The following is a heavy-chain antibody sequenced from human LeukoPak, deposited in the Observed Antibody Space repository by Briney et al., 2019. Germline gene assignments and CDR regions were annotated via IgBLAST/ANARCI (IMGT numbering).Heavy chain of an antibody. V-gene: IGHV3-20*04. CDR3: ARAMVTRYFDY. Sequence: GGSLRLSCAASGFTFDDYGMSWVRQAPGKGLEWVPGINWNGGSTGYAGSVKGRFTISRDNAKNSLYLQMNSLRAEDTALYYCARAMVTRYFDYWGQGTLVTVSS. D-gene: IGHD5-18*01. J-gene: IGHJ4*02. CDR2: INWNGGST. CDR1: GFTFDDYG.